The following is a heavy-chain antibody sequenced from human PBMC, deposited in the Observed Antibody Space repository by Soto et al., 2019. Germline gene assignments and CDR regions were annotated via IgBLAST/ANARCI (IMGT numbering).Heavy chain of an antibody. J-gene: IGHJ5*02. CDR2: IYSSGRT. D-gene: IGHD3-16*02. Sequence: QVQLQESGPGLVKASQTLSLTCRLSGGSINYGEFYWNGIRQSPGKGLEWIGYIYSSGRTHFNPSLKRRVNTSLSTSNNLLSLRPSSVTAADTAVYYCARMGLHLGELSRNGFDPCGRGTLVTVSS. CDR3: ARMGLHLGELSRNGFDP. CDR1: GGSINYGEFY. V-gene: IGHV4-31*03.